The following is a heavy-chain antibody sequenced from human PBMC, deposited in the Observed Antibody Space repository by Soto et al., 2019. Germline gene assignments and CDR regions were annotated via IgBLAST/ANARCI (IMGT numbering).Heavy chain of an antibody. CDR1: GFTFSSYS. D-gene: IGHD3-3*01. CDR3: AIDRGELRFLEWPYYYYYGMDV. V-gene: IGHV3-21*01. CDR2: ISSSSSYI. J-gene: IGHJ6*02. Sequence: GGSLRLSCAASGFTFSSYSMNGVRQAPGKGLERVSSISSSSSYIYYADSVKGRFTISRDNAKNSLYLQMNSLRAEDTAVYYCAIDRGELRFLEWPYYYYYGMDVWGQGTTVTVSS.